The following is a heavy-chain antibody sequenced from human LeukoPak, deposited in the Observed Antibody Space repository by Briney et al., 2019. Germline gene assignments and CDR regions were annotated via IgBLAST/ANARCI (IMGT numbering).Heavy chain of an antibody. V-gene: IGHV3-30*14. D-gene: IGHD3-9*01. CDR3: ARATLSITIFDTAFDI. CDR2: VLDNTDFP. CDR1: GITLMSYT. Sequence: HPGGSLRLSCSGSGITLMSYTIHWVRRAPGKGLEWMTCVLDNTDFPYYADSVEGRFTISRDNSKNTLYLQMNRLRVEDTAVYYCARATLSITIFDTAFDIWGQGTMVTVSS. J-gene: IGHJ3*02.